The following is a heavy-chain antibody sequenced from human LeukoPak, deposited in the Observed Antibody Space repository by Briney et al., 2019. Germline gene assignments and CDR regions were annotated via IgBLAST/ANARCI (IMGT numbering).Heavy chain of an antibody. J-gene: IGHJ4*02. D-gene: IGHD3-22*01. CDR2: INHSGST. Sequence: PSETLSLTCAVYGGSFSGYYWSWIRQPPGKGLEWIGEINHSGSTNYNPSLKSRVTISVDTSKNQFSLKLSSVTAADTAVYYCARVDDSSGYYVDYFDYWGQGTLVTVSS. CDR1: GGSFSGYY. V-gene: IGHV4-34*01. CDR3: ARVDDSSGYYVDYFDY.